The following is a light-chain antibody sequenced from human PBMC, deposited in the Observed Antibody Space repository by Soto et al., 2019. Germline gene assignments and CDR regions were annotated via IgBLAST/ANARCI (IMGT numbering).Light chain of an antibody. CDR2: AAS. J-gene: IGKJ4*02. Sequence: MSQSPSSLSASVGDRATISCRASQSISSNLNWYQQKPGQAPKLLIYAASSLQSGVPARFSGSGSGTEFTLTLNSLQSEDFAAYYCQQSYSIPDTFGGGTKVDIK. CDR3: QQSYSIPDT. CDR1: QSISSN. V-gene: IGKV1-39*01.